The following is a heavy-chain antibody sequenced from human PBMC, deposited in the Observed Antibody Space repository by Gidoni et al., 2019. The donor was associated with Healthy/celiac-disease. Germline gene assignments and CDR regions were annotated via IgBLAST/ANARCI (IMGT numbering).Heavy chain of an antibody. J-gene: IGHJ4*02. D-gene: IGHD3-22*01. V-gene: IGHV4-39*01. CDR1: GGSISSSSYY. CDR3: ARHPKGEGYDSSGPSDY. Sequence: QLQLQESGPGLVKPSETLSLTCTVSGGSISSSSYYWGWIRQPPGKGLEWIGSIYYSGSTYYNPSLKSRVTISVDTSKNQFSLKLSSVTAADTAVYYCARHPKGEGYDSSGPSDYWGQGTLVTVSS. CDR2: IYYSGST.